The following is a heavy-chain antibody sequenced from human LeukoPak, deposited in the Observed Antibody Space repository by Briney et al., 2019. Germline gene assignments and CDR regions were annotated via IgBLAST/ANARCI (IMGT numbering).Heavy chain of an antibody. J-gene: IGHJ3*02. Sequence: GSVKVSCKTSGHTPINYGITWVRQAAGQGGEWVGWISAYNGITNYAQNFQGRLTLTTDTSTSTVDMELTNQRSDDTAVYYCAREGTVTSNAFDIWGQGTLVTVSS. D-gene: IGHD4-11*01. CDR1: GHTPINYG. CDR2: ISAYNGIT. V-gene: IGHV1-18*01. CDR3: AREGTVTSNAFDI.